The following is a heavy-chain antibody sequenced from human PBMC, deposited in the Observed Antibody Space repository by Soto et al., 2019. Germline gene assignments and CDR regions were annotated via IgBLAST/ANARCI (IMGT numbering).Heavy chain of an antibody. CDR3: ARDKTPMNRGSDLDF. CDR1: GFTFSNFG. CDR2: ISFSSDYI. V-gene: IGHV3-21*01. D-gene: IGHD5-18*01. J-gene: IGHJ4*02. Sequence: EVQLVESGGGLVKPGGSLRLSCAASGFTFSNFGMNWVRQAPGKGLEWVSFISFSSDYIYYADSLKGRFTISRDNAKNSLYLQMNSLRVEDTAVYYCARDKTPMNRGSDLDFWGQGTLVTVSS.